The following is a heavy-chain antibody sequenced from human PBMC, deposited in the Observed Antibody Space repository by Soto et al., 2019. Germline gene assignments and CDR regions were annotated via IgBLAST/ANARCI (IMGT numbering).Heavy chain of an antibody. CDR3: ASQWLADAPPFDY. D-gene: IGHD6-19*01. CDR2: ISYDGSNK. V-gene: IGHV3-30-3*01. Sequence: QVQLVESGGGVVQPGRSLRLSCAASGFTFSSYAMHWVRQAPGKGLEWVAVISYDGSNKYYADSVKGRFTISRDNSKNTVYLPMNRLRAEDTAVYYCASQWLADAPPFDYWGQGTLVTVSS. CDR1: GFTFSSYA. J-gene: IGHJ4*02.